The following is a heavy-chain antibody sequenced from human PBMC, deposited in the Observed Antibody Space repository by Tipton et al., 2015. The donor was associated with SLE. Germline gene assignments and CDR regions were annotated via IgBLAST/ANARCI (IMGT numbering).Heavy chain of an antibody. V-gene: IGHV3-66*01. D-gene: IGHD6-6*01. Sequence: SLRLSCAASGFTVSSSYMSWVRQSPGKGLEWVSVIYSGGNTYHADSARGRFTISRDNSKNTLSLQMNSLRGEDTAVYFCAWSSSPRYYYALDVWGQGTTVTVSS. CDR2: IYSGGNT. CDR3: AWSSSPRYYYALDV. CDR1: GFTVSSSY. J-gene: IGHJ6*02.